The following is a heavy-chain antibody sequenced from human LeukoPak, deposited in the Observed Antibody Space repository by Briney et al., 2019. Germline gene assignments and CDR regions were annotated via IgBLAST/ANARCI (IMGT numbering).Heavy chain of an antibody. V-gene: IGHV5-51*01. CDR1: GYMFANYW. CDR2: IYPGDSDT. Sequence: GESLKISCKGSGYMFANYWIGWVRQMSGKGLEWMGIIYPGDSDTRYSPSFQGQVTISADKSINTAYLQWSSLKASDTAMYYCARHMALKNAFDIWARGTMVTVSS. J-gene: IGHJ3*02. D-gene: IGHD3-10*01. CDR3: ARHMALKNAFDI.